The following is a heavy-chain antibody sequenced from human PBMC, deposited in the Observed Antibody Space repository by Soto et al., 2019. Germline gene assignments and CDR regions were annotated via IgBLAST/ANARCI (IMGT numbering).Heavy chain of an antibody. V-gene: IGHV1-18*01. J-gene: IGHJ6*02. CDR1: GYTFTSYG. CDR3: ARPKDYGDNSYYGMDV. CDR2: VSAHNGDT. Sequence: ASVKVSCKASGYTFTSYGISWVRQAPGQGLEWVGWVSAHNGDTRYAQNLQGRITMTTDTFTNTAYMELTSLTSDDTAVYYCARPKDYGDNSYYGMDVWGQGTTVTVSS. D-gene: IGHD4-17*01.